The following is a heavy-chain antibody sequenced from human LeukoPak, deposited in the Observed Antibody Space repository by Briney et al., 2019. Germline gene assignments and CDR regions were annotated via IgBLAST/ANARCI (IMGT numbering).Heavy chain of an antibody. J-gene: IGHJ4*02. Sequence: SETLSLTCAVYGGSFSGYSWSWIRQPPGKGLEWIGEINHSGSTNYNPSLKSRVTISVDTSKNQFSLKLSSVTAADTAVYYCARGKWLRSSFDYWGQGTLVTVSS. CDR3: ARGKWLRSSFDY. CDR1: GGSFSGYS. D-gene: IGHD5-12*01. CDR2: INHSGST. V-gene: IGHV4-34*01.